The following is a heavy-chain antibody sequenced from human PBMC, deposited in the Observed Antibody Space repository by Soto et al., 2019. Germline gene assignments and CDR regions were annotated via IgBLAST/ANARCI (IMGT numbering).Heavy chain of an antibody. CDR1: GGTFSSYT. D-gene: IGHD3-3*01. V-gene: IGHV1-69*02. Sequence: QVQLVQSGAEVKKPGSSVKVSCKASGGTFSSYTISWVRQAPGQGLEWMGRIIPILGIADYAQKFKGRVTITADKSTSTASMELSSLRSEDTAVYYCARAIFGVVSPYSYYMDVWSKGTTVTVSS. CDR2: IIPILGIA. J-gene: IGHJ6*03. CDR3: ARAIFGVVSPYSYYMDV.